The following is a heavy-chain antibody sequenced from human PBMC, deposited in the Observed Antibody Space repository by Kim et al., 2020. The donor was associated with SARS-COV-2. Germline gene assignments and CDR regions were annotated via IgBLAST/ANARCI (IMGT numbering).Heavy chain of an antibody. D-gene: IGHD1-26*01. Sequence: GGSLRPSCAASGFTFSSYAMHWVRQAPGKGLEWVAVISYDGSNKYYADSVKGRFTISRDNSKNTLYLQMNSLRAEDTAVYYCARDQRELPYFDYWGQGTLVTVSS. CDR1: GFTFSSYA. CDR3: ARDQRELPYFDY. J-gene: IGHJ4*02. CDR2: ISYDGSNK. V-gene: IGHV3-30*04.